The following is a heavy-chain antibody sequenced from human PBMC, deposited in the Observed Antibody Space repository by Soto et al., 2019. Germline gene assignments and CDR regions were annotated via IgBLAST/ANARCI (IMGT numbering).Heavy chain of an antibody. CDR3: ARVARSFGVVISDYGMDV. D-gene: IGHD3-3*01. J-gene: IGHJ6*02. CDR2: MNPNSGNT. V-gene: IGHV1-8*01. CDR1: GYTFTSYD. Sequence: QVQLVQSGAEVKKPGASVKVSCKASGYTFTSYDINWVRQATGQGLEWMGWMNPNSGNTGYAQKFQGRVTMTRNTSISTAYMELSSLRSEDTAVYYCARVARSFGVVISDYGMDVWGQGTTVTVSS.